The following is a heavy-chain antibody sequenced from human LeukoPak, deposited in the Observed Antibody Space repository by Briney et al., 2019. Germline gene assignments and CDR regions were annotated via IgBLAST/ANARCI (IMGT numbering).Heavy chain of an antibody. Sequence: SETLSLTCAVYGGSFSGYYWSWIRQPPGKGLEWIGEINHSGSTNYNPSLKSRVTMSVDTSKNQFSLKLSSVTAADTAVYYCARDGCSSTSCYSVYWGQGTLVTVSS. CDR2: INHSGST. V-gene: IGHV4-34*01. J-gene: IGHJ4*02. CDR1: GGSFSGYY. CDR3: ARDGCSSTSCYSVY. D-gene: IGHD2-2*02.